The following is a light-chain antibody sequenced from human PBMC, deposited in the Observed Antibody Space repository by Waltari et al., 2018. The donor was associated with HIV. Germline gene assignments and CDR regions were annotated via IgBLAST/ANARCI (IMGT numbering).Light chain of an antibody. CDR2: KAS. CDR3: LQYSDFSGT. V-gene: IGKV1-5*03. J-gene: IGKJ1*01. CDR1: QDIAIW. Sequence: IHMTQSPATLSASVGDRVTITCRASQDIAIWLAWYQQRPGKAPKLLISKASTSESRVPSRFSGRGSGTDFTLTITSLQPDDFATYHCLQYSDFSGTFGQGTKVEVK.